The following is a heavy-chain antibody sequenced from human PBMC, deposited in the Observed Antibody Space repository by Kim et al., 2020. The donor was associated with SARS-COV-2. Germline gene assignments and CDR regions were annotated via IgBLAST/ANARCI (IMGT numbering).Heavy chain of an antibody. J-gene: IGHJ3*02. D-gene: IGHD1-1*01. CDR2: IRSKANSYAT. CDR1: GFSFSGSP. V-gene: IGHV3-73*01. Sequence: GGSLRLSCAASGFSFSGSPLHWVRQASGKGREWVGRIRSKANSYATGYAASVKGRFTISRDDSKNTAYLEMSGLKTEDTALYYCTRIPATTLAFWDAFDIWGQGTMVTVSS. CDR3: TRIPATTLAFWDAFDI.